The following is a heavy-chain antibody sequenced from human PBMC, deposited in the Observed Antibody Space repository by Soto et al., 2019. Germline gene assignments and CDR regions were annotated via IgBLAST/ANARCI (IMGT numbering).Heavy chain of an antibody. Sequence: QVQLVESGGGVVQPGRSLRLSCAASGFSFGSFGMHWVRQAPGKGLEWVSIISYDGTYAYYTDSVQGRFTISRDNSKNTLFLQMNSLRAEDTAVYYCAKVAGGLGYFDLWGRGTLVTVSS. V-gene: IGHV3-30*18. CDR2: ISYDGTYA. D-gene: IGHD3-16*01. CDR1: GFSFGSFG. CDR3: AKVAGGLGYFDL. J-gene: IGHJ2*01.